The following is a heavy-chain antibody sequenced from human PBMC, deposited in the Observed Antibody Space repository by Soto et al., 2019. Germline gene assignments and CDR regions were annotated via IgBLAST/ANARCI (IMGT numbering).Heavy chain of an antibody. D-gene: IGHD6-19*01. CDR3: SRTGYSTGLYFYFDY. CDR2: INAASGNT. V-gene: IGHV1-3*01. Sequence: QVQLVQSGAEVKKPGASVKVSCKASGYTFIHYAIHWVRQAPGQRPEWMGLINAASGNTQYSQNFQGRVTITRDTSASTAYMELSSLRSEDTAVYFCSRTGYSTGLYFYFDYWGQGTLVTVSS. J-gene: IGHJ4*02. CDR1: GYTFIHYA.